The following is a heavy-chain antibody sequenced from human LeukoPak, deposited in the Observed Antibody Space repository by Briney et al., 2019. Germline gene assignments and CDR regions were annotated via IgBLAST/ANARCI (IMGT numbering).Heavy chain of an antibody. V-gene: IGHV1-8*01. D-gene: IGHD3-3*01. J-gene: IGHJ4*02. Sequence: ASVKVSCTASGYTFTSYDINWVRQATGQGLEWMGWMNPNSGNTGYAQKFQGRVTMTRNTSISTAYMELSSLRSEDTAVYYCARVPFYGGRYDSDYWGQGTLVTVSS. CDR2: MNPNSGNT. CDR1: GYTFTSYD. CDR3: ARVPFYGGRYDSDY.